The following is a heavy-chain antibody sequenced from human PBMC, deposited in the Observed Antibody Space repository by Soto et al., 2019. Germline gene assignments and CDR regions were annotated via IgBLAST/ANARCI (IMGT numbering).Heavy chain of an antibody. D-gene: IGHD4-17*01. V-gene: IGHV3-23*01. CDR1: GFSFSSYA. CDR3: AKDPTVSLRGSDY. CDR2: ISNSGGST. Sequence: PGGSLRLSCAASGFSFSSYAMTWVRQAPGKGLEWVSTISNSGGSTYYADSVKGRFTISRDNSKNTLYPQMSSLREEDTAVYYCAKDPTVSLRGSDYWGQGNMVTVSS. J-gene: IGHJ4*02.